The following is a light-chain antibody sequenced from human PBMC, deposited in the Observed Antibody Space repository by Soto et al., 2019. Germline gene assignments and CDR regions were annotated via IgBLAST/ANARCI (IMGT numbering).Light chain of an antibody. V-gene: IGKV3-20*01. Sequence: DIVLTQSPGTLSLSPGERATLSCRASQSVSSSYLAWYQHKPGQAPRLLIYGASSRATGIPDRFSGSGSGTDFIFTISRLEPEDFAVYYCQQYGSSPTFGQGTKVEIK. J-gene: IGKJ1*01. CDR3: QQYGSSPT. CDR2: GAS. CDR1: QSVSSSY.